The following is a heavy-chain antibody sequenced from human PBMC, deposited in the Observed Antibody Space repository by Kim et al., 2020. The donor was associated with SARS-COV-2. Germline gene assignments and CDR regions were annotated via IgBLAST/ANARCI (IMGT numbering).Heavy chain of an antibody. CDR3: ARGDSSSSGKAADY. J-gene: IGHJ4*02. Sequence: ADSVKGRFTISRDNAKNALFLQMISLRAEDTAVYYCARGDSSSSGKAADYWGQGTLVTVSS. V-gene: IGHV3-48*03. D-gene: IGHD6-6*01.